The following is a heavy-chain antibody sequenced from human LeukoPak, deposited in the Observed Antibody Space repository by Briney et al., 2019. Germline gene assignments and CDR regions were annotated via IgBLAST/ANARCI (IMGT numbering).Heavy chain of an antibody. D-gene: IGHD6-19*01. V-gene: IGHV4-61*02. Sequence: SETLSLTCTVSGYSISSGYYWSWIRQPAGKGLEWIGRIYTSGSTNYNPSLKSRVTISVDTSKNQFSLKLSSVTAADTAVYYCARDQGAGFGYWGQGTLVTVSS. CDR3: ARDQGAGFGY. CDR2: IYTSGST. J-gene: IGHJ4*02. CDR1: GYSISSGYY.